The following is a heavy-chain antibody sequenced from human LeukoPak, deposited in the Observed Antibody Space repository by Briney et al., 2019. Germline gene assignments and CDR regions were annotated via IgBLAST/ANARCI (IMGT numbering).Heavy chain of an antibody. CDR3: ATYRWYYYDSSGLY. Sequence: GGSLRLSCAASGFTFSDYYMSWIRQAPGKGLEWVSYISSSGSTIYYADSVKGRFTISRDNAKNSLYLQMNSLRAEDTAVYYCATYRWYYYDSSGLYWGQGTLVTVSS. J-gene: IGHJ4*02. D-gene: IGHD3-22*01. CDR1: GFTFSDYY. CDR2: ISSSGSTI. V-gene: IGHV3-11*04.